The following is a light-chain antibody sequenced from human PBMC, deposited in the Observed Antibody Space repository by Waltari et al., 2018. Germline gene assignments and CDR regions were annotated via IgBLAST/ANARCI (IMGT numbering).Light chain of an antibody. V-gene: IGLV3-21*04. CDR3: QVWDRSSGVKVV. CDR2: YDT. CDR1: NIGSKS. J-gene: IGLJ2*01. Sequence: SYVLAQPPSVSVAPGATASITCGGNNIGSKSVHWYQQKPGQAPVLVIYYDTARPSGIPERFSSSISANTATLTIRMVEAGDEADYYCQVWDRSSGVKVVFGGGTKMTVL.